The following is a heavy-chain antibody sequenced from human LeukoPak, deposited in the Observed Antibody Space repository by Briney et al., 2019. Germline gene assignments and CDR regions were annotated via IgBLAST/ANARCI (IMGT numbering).Heavy chain of an antibody. Sequence: PGGSLRLSCAASGFTFSSYWMTWVRQAPGKGLEWVSTISGSGGSTFHADSVKGRFTISRDNSKNTLYLQMNSLRAVDTAVFYCAKDVDQINYYDSSNCAFDIWGQGTMVTVSS. V-gene: IGHV3-23*01. CDR1: GFTFSSYW. CDR2: ISGSGGST. CDR3: AKDVDQINYYDSSNCAFDI. J-gene: IGHJ3*02. D-gene: IGHD3-22*01.